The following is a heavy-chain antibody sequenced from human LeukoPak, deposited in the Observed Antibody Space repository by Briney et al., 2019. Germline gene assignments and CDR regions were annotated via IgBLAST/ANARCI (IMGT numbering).Heavy chain of an antibody. Sequence: GASVNVSCKASGYTFTSYAMNWVRQAPGQGLEWMGWINTNTGNPTYAQGFTGRFVFSLDTSVSTAYLQISSLKTEDTAVYYCARALRSGYSYGTKDFDYWGQGTLVTVSS. CDR3: ARALRSGYSYGTKDFDY. J-gene: IGHJ4*02. D-gene: IGHD5-18*01. CDR1: GYTFTSYA. V-gene: IGHV7-4-1*02. CDR2: INTNTGNP.